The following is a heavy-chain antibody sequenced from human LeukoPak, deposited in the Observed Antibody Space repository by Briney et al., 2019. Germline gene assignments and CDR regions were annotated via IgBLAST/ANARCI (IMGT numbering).Heavy chain of an antibody. CDR3: ARHQLLGPCFKGVCSDAFDI. J-gene: IGHJ3*02. CDR2: IDPSDSYT. V-gene: IGHV5-10-1*01. Sequence: GESLKISCKGSGYRFTNYWISWVRQMPGKGLEWMGRIDPSDSYTNYSPSFQGHLTISADKSISTAYLQWSSLKASDTAMYYCARHQLLGPCFKGVCSDAFDIWGQGTMVTVSS. D-gene: IGHD2-8*01. CDR1: GYRFTNYW.